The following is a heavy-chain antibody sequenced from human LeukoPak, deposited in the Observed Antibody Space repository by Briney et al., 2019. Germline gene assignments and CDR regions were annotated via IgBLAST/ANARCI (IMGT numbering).Heavy chain of an antibody. Sequence: SETLSLTCTVSGGSISSYYWSWIRQPPGKGLEWIGRIYTSGSTNYNPSLKSRVTISVDTSKNQFSLKLSSVTAADTAVYYCASQTTGGRSFDYWGQGTLVTVSS. J-gene: IGHJ4*02. CDR2: IYTSGST. CDR3: ASQTTGGRSFDY. CDR1: GGSISSYY. V-gene: IGHV4-4*08. D-gene: IGHD4-11*01.